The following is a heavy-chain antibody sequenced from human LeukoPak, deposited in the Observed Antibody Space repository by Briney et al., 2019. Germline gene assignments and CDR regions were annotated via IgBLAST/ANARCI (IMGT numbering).Heavy chain of an antibody. CDR2: INTNTGNP. CDR3: ARYGIGAIAVANYYYGMDV. CDR1: GYTFTSYA. V-gene: IGHV7-4-1*02. Sequence: GASVKVSCKASGYTFTSYAMNWVRQAPGQGLEWMGWINTNTGNPTYAQGFTGRFVFSLDTSVSTAYLQISSLKAEDTAVYYCARYGIGAIAVANYYYGMDVWGQGTTVTVSS. D-gene: IGHD6-19*01. J-gene: IGHJ6*02.